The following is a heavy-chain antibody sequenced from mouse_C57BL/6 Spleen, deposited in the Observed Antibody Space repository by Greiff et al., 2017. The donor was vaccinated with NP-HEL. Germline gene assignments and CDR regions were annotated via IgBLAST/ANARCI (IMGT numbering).Heavy chain of an antibody. Sequence: DVKLQESGPGLVKPSQSLSLTCSVTGYSITSGYYWNWIRQFPGNKLEWMGYISYDGSNNYNPSLKNRISITRDTSKNKFFLKLNSVTTEDTATYYCARDGNGYYAMDYWGQGTSVTVSS. CDR2: ISYDGSN. CDR1: GYSITSGYY. J-gene: IGHJ4*01. CDR3: ARDGNGYYAMDY. V-gene: IGHV3-6*01.